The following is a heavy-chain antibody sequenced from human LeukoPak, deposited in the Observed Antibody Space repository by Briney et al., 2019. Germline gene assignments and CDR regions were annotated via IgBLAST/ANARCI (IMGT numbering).Heavy chain of an antibody. V-gene: IGHV3-7*01. Sequence: GGSLRLSCAASGFTFSDYYMSWIRQAPGKGLEWVANIKQDGSEKYYVDSVKGRFTISRDNAKNSLYLQMNSLRAEDTAVYYCARDKSSGWYGGYYYYGMDVWGQGTTVTVSS. CDR3: ARDKSSGWYGGYYYYGMDV. CDR2: IKQDGSEK. J-gene: IGHJ6*02. CDR1: GFTFSDYY. D-gene: IGHD6-19*01.